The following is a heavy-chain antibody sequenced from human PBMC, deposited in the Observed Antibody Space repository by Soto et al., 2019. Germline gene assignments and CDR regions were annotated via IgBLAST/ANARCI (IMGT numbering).Heavy chain of an antibody. CDR1: EFTFTSST. J-gene: IGHJ6*02. Sequence: SVKVSCKASEFTFTSSTVQWVRQARGQRLEWIGWIVVGSGNTNYAQKFQERVTITRDMSTSTAYMELSSLRSEDTAVYYCAAADEGWKLALDVWGQGTTVTVAS. CDR2: IVVGSGNT. D-gene: IGHD3-3*02. V-gene: IGHV1-58*01. CDR3: AAADEGWKLALDV.